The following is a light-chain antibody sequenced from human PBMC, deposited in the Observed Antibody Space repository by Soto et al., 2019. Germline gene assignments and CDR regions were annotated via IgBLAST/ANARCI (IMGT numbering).Light chain of an antibody. J-gene: IGKJ1*01. CDR3: QQYNNWPPTWT. V-gene: IGKV3-15*01. CDR2: XAS. Sequence: IVMTTSPANVYVSPGERATLFCRASQIYTSNLSWYQPKPCQAPRLIIXXASXRATGIPPRFSGSGSGTEFNLTSSILKSEAFAGEYCQQYNNWPPTWTFGQGTKVDIK. CDR1: QIYTSN.